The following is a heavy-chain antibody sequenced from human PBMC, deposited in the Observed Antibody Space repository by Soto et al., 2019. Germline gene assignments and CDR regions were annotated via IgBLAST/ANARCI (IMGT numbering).Heavy chain of an antibody. Sequence: SCAACGLCFSSFVMHWVGKDPGKGLEWVALIANDGSNKYYADSVKGRFTISRDNSKNTLYLQMDSLRAEDTAVYYCAKDRATSKETQRDYWGHGTLVPVSS. D-gene: IGHD2-2*01. J-gene: IGHJ4*01. CDR2: IANDGSNK. CDR3: AKDRATSKETQRDY. CDR1: GLCFSSFV. V-gene: IGHV3-30*18.